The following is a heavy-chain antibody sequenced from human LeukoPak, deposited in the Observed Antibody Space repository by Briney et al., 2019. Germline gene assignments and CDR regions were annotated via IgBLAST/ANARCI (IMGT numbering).Heavy chain of an antibody. Sequence: SETLSLTCTVSGGSISSGGYYWSWIRQHPGKGLEWIGYIYYSGSTYYNPSLKSRVTISVDTSKNQFSLKLSSVTAADTAVYCCARVNDSSGYYAFDIWGQGTMVTVSS. CDR1: GGSISSGGYY. V-gene: IGHV4-31*03. CDR2: IYYSGST. J-gene: IGHJ3*02. D-gene: IGHD3-22*01. CDR3: ARVNDSSGYYAFDI.